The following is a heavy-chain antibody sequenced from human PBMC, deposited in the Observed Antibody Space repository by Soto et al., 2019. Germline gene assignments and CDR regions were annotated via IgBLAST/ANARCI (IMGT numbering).Heavy chain of an antibody. CDR1: GGTISSYT. V-gene: IGHV1-69*02. Sequence: QVQLVQSGAEVKKPGSSVKVSCKASGGTISSYTISWVRQAPGPGLEWMGRIIPILGIANYAQKFQGRVTITADKSTSTAYMELSSLRSEDTAVYYCARSSGWYLAFDMWGQGTMVTVSS. D-gene: IGHD6-19*01. J-gene: IGHJ3*02. CDR3: ARSSGWYLAFDM. CDR2: IIPILGIA.